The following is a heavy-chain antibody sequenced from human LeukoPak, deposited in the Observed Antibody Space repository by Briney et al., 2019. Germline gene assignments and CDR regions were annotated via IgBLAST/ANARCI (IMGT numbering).Heavy chain of an antibody. V-gene: IGHV3-20*04. J-gene: IGHJ6*03. Sequence: GGSLRLSCAASGFTFDDYGMSWVRQAPGKGLEWASGINWNGGSTGYADSVKGRFTISRDNAKNSLYLQMNSLRAEDTALYYCARGGITIFGVVSYMDVWGKGTTVTVSS. CDR1: GFTFDDYG. CDR2: INWNGGST. D-gene: IGHD3-3*01. CDR3: ARGGITIFGVVSYMDV.